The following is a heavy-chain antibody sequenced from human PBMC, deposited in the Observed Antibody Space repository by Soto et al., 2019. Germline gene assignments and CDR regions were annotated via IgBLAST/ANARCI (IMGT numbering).Heavy chain of an antibody. Sequence: SMKVSCKTAGGTFSSYAIIWVRQAPGQGLEWMGGIIPIFGTANYAQQFQGRVTITADESTSTAYMELSSLRYEDTAGYYCARVKIAAAGKNFGMDVWGQGTTVTVYS. V-gene: IGHV1-69*13. CDR2: IIPIFGTA. D-gene: IGHD6-13*01. CDR1: GGTFSSYA. CDR3: ARVKIAAAGKNFGMDV. J-gene: IGHJ6*02.